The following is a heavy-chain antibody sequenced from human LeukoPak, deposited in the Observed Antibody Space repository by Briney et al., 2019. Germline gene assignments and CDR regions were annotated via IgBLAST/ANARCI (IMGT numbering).Heavy chain of an antibody. Sequence: SETLSLTCTVSGGSISSSSYYWGWIRQPPGKGLEWIGEINHSGSTNYNPSLKSRVTISVDTSKNQFSLKLSSVTAADTAVYYCARVGLRHNWFDPWGQGTLVTVSS. CDR2: INHSGST. D-gene: IGHD3-10*01. J-gene: IGHJ5*02. CDR3: ARVGLRHNWFDP. CDR1: GGSISSSSYY. V-gene: IGHV4-39*07.